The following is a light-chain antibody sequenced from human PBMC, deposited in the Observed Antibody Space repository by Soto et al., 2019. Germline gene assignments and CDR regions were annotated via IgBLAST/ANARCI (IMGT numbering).Light chain of an antibody. V-gene: IGKV3-20*01. CDR1: QSVSSSY. CDR3: QQYGSSPWT. CDR2: GAS. J-gene: IGKJ1*01. Sequence: IVLTQSPGTLSLSPGERATLSCRASQSVSSSYLAWYQQKPGQAPRLLIYGASSRATGIPDRFSGSGSGTDFTLTISRLEHEEFAVYYCQQYGSSPWTFGQGPKVDIK.